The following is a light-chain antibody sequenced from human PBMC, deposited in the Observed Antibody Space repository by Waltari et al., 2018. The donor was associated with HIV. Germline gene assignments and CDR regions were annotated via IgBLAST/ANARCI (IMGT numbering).Light chain of an antibody. CDR1: QTISSY. V-gene: IGKV1-39*01. Sequence: DIQMTQSPSSLSASVRDRVTITCRASQTISSYLNWYQQKPENAPKLLIYAASSLQSGVPSRFSGSGSGTDFTLTISSLQPEDFATYYCQQSYSTPWTFGQGTKVEIK. J-gene: IGKJ1*01. CDR3: QQSYSTPWT. CDR2: AAS.